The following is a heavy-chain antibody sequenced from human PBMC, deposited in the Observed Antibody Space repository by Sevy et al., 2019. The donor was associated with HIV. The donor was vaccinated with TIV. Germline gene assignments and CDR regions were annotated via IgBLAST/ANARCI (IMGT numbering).Heavy chain of an antibody. CDR2: ISYDGSNK. D-gene: IGHD3-10*01. V-gene: IGHV3-30*18. CDR1: GFTFSSYG. Sequence: GGSLRLSCAASGFTFSSYGMHWVRQAPGKGLEWVAVISYDGSNKYYADSVKGRFTISRDNSKNTLYLQMNSLRAEDTAVYYCAKDYPNGPAPIAVRGVSPVDYCGQGTLVTVSS. CDR3: AKDYPNGPAPIAVRGVSPVDY. J-gene: IGHJ4*02.